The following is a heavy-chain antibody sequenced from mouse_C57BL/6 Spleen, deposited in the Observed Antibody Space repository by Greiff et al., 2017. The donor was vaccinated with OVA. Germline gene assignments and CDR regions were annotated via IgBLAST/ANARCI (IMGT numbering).Heavy chain of an antibody. CDR3: ARRGSSPWYFDV. V-gene: IGHV1-52*01. CDR1: GYTFTSYW. D-gene: IGHD1-1*01. Sequence: QVHVKQPGAELVRPGSSVKLSCKASGYTFTSYWMHWVKQRPIQGLEWIGNIDPSDSETHYNQKFKDKATLTVDKSSSTAYMQLSSLTSEDSAVYYCARRGSSPWYFDVWGTGTTVTVSS. CDR2: IDPSDSET. J-gene: IGHJ1*03.